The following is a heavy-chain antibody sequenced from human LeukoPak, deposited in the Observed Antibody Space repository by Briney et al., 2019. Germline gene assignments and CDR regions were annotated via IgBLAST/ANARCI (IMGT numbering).Heavy chain of an antibody. Sequence: GGSLRLSCASSGFTFSNYWMSWVRQAPGRGLEWVANIKQDGNKKYYVDSVKGRFTISRDNAKNSLYLQMNRLRAEDTAMYYCARTGYGYNYFDYWGQGTLVTVSS. CDR3: ARTGYGYNYFDY. CDR1: GFTFSNYW. D-gene: IGHD3-16*01. J-gene: IGHJ4*02. V-gene: IGHV3-7*01. CDR2: IKQDGNKK.